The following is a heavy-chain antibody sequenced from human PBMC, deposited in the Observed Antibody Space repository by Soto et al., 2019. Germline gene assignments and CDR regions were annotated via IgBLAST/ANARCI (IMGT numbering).Heavy chain of an antibody. Sequence: GGSLRLSCAASGFTFSRYWMSWVRQAPGKGLEWVANIKQDGSEKYYVDSVKGRFTISRDNAKNSLYLQMNSLRAEDTAVYYCARDLDYYGSGSYYINYFDYWGQGTLVTVSS. V-gene: IGHV3-7*05. CDR3: ARDLDYYGSGSYYINYFDY. CDR2: IKQDGSEK. D-gene: IGHD3-10*01. CDR1: GFTFSRYW. J-gene: IGHJ4*02.